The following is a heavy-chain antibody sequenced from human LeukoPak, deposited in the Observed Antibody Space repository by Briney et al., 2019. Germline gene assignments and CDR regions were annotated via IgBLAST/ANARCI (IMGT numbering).Heavy chain of an antibody. CDR2: ISGSGGST. V-gene: IGHV3-23*01. D-gene: IGHD3-10*01. Sequence: GGSLRFSCAASGFTFSSYAMSRVRQAPGKGLEWVSGISGSGGSTYYADSVEGRFTISRDNSKNTLYMQMNSLRAEDTAVYYRAKDMKYYGSGLADYSGQGALVTVSS. J-gene: IGHJ4*02. CDR1: GFTFSSYA. CDR3: AKDMKYYGSGLADY.